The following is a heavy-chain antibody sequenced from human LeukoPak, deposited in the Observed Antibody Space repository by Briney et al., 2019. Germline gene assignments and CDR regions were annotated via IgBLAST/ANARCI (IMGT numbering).Heavy chain of an antibody. CDR1: GYTFTGYY. D-gene: IGHD2-21*02. J-gene: IGHJ4*02. V-gene: IGHV1-2*02. Sequence: ASVKVSCKASGYTFTGYYMHWVRQAPGQGLEWMGWINPNSGGTNYAQKFQGRVTMTRDTSISTAYMELSRLRSDDTAVYYCARDGSVTCGGDCCYFDYWGQGTLVTVSS. CDR2: INPNSGGT. CDR3: ARDGSVTCGGDCCYFDY.